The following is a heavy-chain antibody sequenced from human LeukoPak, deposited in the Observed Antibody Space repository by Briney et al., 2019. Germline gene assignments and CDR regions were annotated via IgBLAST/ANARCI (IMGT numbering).Heavy chain of an antibody. CDR2: IYYSGST. Sequence: PSETLSLTCTVSGGSISSSSYYWGWIRQPPGKGLEWIGYIYYSGSTNYNPSLKSRVTISVDTSKNQFSLKLRSVTAADTAVYYCARGYNILTGYYYFDFWGQGTLVTVSS. V-gene: IGHV4-61*05. D-gene: IGHD3-9*01. CDR3: ARGYNILTGYYYFDF. CDR1: GGSISSSSYY. J-gene: IGHJ4*02.